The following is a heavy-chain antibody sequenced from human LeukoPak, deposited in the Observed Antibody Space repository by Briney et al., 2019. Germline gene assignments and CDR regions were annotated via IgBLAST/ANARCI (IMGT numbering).Heavy chain of an antibody. V-gene: IGHV5-51*01. J-gene: IGHJ4*02. CDR2: IYPGDSDT. CDR3: ARPPYYDILTGYYRDY. Sequence: GESLKISCKGSGYSFTSYWIGWVRQMPGEGLEWMGIIYPGDSDTRYSPSFQGPVTISADKSISTAYLQWSSLKASDTAMYYCARPPYYDILTGYYRDYWGQGTLVTVSS. D-gene: IGHD3-9*01. CDR1: GYSFTSYW.